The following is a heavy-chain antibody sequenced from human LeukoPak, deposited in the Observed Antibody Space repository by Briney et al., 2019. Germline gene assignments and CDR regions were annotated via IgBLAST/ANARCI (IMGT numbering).Heavy chain of an antibody. D-gene: IGHD1-1*01. V-gene: IGHV1-2*02. Sequence: GASVKVSCKASGYTFTGYYMHWVRRAPGQGLEWMGWINPKSGGTNYEQKFQGRVIMTRDTSISTAYMELSRLRSDDTAVYYCARHMTTANNWFDPWGQGTLVTVSS. CDR1: GYTFTGYY. CDR3: ARHMTTANNWFDP. J-gene: IGHJ5*02. CDR2: INPKSGGT.